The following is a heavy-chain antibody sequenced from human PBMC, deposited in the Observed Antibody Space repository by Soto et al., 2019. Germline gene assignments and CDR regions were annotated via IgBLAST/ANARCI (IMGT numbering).Heavy chain of an antibody. CDR3: ARLHDYLDYYGMDV. V-gene: IGHV5-10-1*01. CDR2: IDPSDSYT. Sequence: HGASLKISCQGSGYSFTSYWISWVRQMPGKGLEWMGRIDPSDSYTNYSPSFQGHVTISADKSISTAYLQWSSLKASDTAMYYCARLHDYLDYYGMDVWGQGTTVTVSS. D-gene: IGHD4-17*01. CDR1: GYSFTSYW. J-gene: IGHJ6*02.